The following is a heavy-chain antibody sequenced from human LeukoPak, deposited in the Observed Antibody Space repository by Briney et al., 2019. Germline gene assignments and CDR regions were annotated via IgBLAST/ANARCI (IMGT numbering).Heavy chain of an antibody. V-gene: IGHV3-72*01. CDR3: ARENGGLDH. CDR1: GFTFSDHF. Sequence: GGSLRLSCAASGFTFSDHFMDWVRQAPGKGLEWVGRIRNKVNSYSTIYAASVKGRFTFSRDDSKNSLYLQMNSLKTEDTAMYYCARENGGLDHWGQGTLVTVSS. J-gene: IGHJ4*02. CDR2: IRNKVNSYST. D-gene: IGHD4-23*01.